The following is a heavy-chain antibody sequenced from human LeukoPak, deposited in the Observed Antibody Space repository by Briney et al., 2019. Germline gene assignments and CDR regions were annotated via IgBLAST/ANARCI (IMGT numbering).Heavy chain of an antibody. Sequence: SVKVSCKACGFTFTSSAMQWLRQARGQRLEWIGWIVVGSGNTNYAQKFQERVTITRDMSTSTAYMELSSLRSEDTAVYYCAAEDPTKQSYYGMDVWGQGTTVTVSS. CDR1: GFTFTSSA. J-gene: IGHJ6*02. CDR2: IVVGSGNT. D-gene: IGHD1/OR15-1a*01. CDR3: AAEDPTKQSYYGMDV. V-gene: IGHV1-58*02.